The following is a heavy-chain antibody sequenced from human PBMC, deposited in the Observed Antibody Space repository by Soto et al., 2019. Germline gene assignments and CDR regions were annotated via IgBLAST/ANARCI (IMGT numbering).Heavy chain of an antibody. D-gene: IGHD5-12*01. V-gene: IGHV3-48*03. Sequence: PGGSLRLSCAASGFTFSSYEMNWVRQAPGKGLEWVSYISSSGSTIYYADSVKGRFTISRDNAKNSLYLQMNSLRAEDTAVYYCARAGGGYEPNWFDPWGQGTLVTVSS. J-gene: IGHJ5*02. CDR3: ARAGGGYEPNWFDP. CDR1: GFTFSSYE. CDR2: ISSSGSTI.